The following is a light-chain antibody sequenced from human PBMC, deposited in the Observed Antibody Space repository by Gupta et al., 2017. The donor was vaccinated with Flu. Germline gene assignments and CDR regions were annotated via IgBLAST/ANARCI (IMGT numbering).Light chain of an antibody. CDR3: RADTSSNSLE. J-gene: IGLJ3*02. CDR2: EVI. CDR1: SSDVGGYNY. Sequence: HSALTQPAAVPGSPGQSITISCTGTSSDVGGYNYVSWYQHHPGKAPKLMIYEVIKPPAGVSTRFSGSKSGNTASLTISGLPAEDEADYYCRADTSSNSLEFGGGTKLTVL. V-gene: IGLV2-14*01.